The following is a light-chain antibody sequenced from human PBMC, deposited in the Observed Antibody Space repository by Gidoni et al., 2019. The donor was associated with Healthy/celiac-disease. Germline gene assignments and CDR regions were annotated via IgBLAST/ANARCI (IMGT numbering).Light chain of an antibody. CDR1: QSVSSY. CDR2: DAS. Sequence: DIVLTQSPATLSLSPGERATLSCRASQSVSSYSAWYQQKPGQAPRLLIYDASNRATGIPARFSGSGSGTDFTLTISSLEPEDFAVYYCQQRSNWPSFTFGPGTKVDIK. J-gene: IGKJ3*01. V-gene: IGKV3-11*01. CDR3: QQRSNWPSFT.